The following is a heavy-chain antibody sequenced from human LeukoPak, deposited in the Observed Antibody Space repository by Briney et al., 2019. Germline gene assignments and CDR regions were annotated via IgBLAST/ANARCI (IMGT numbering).Heavy chain of an antibody. D-gene: IGHD1-26*01. J-gene: IGHJ3*02. CDR1: GGSISSGGYY. V-gene: IGHV4-30-2*01. Sequence: PSETLSLTCTVSGGSISSGGYYWSWIRQPPGKGLEWIGYIYHSGSTYYNPSLKSRVTISVDTSKNQFSLKLSSVTAADTAVYYCAREKTRGSYYRIGAFDIWGQGTMVTVSS. CDR2: IYHSGST. CDR3: AREKTRGSYYRIGAFDI.